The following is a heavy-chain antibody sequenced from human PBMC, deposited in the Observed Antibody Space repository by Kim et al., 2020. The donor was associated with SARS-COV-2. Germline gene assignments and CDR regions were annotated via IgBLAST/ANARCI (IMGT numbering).Heavy chain of an antibody. V-gene: IGHV4-30-4*01. CDR3: ARVSSSYYDSSGYYMGDY. Sequence: SETLSLTCTVSGGSISSGDYYWSWIRQPPGKGLEWIRYIYYSGSTYYNPSLKSRVTISVDTSKNQFSLKLSSVTAADTAVYYCARVSSSYYDSSGYYMGDYWGQGTLVTVSS. CDR2: IYYSGST. J-gene: IGHJ4*02. CDR1: GGSISSGDYY. D-gene: IGHD3-22*01.